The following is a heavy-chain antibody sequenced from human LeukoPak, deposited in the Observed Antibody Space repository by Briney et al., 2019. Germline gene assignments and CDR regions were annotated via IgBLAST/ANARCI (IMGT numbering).Heavy chain of an antibody. D-gene: IGHD3-10*01. J-gene: IGHJ4*02. CDR1: GFTFSSYG. CDR2: ISYDGSNK. CDR3: AKGGYGSGRHPFDY. Sequence: PGGSLRLSCAASGFTFSSYGMHWVRQAPGKGLEWVAVISYDGSNKYYADSVKGRFTISRDNSKNTLYLQMNSLRAEDTAVYYCAKGGYGSGRHPFDYWGQGTLVTVSS. V-gene: IGHV3-30*18.